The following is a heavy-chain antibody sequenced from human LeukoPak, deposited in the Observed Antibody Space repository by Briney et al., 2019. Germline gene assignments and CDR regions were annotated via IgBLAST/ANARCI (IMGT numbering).Heavy chain of an antibody. J-gene: IGHJ3*02. D-gene: IGHD6-19*01. CDR2: FYYSGST. V-gene: IGHV4-59*01. CDR1: GGPISSYY. Sequence: SETLSLTCTVSGGPISSYYWSWIRQPPGKGLEWIGHFYYSGSTNYNPSLKSRVTLSGETSKNQFSRKLSSVSAADTAVYYCARGTRLHRSGWQGQSDALDIWGRETMVTVSS. CDR3: ARGTRLHRSGWQGQSDALDI.